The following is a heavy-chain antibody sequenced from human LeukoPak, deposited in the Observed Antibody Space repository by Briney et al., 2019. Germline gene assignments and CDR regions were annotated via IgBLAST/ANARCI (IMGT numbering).Heavy chain of an antibody. Sequence: ASVNVSCKASGYPFTDYYIYWLRQAPGQGPEWMGWINPKTGGTHFAQDFQARVTMTSDTPVSTAYLELSSLKSDDTAVYYCARGTPWCDPWGQGTLVTVSS. CDR3: ARGTPWCDP. CDR1: GYPFTDYY. V-gene: IGHV1-2*02. CDR2: INPKTGGT. J-gene: IGHJ5*02.